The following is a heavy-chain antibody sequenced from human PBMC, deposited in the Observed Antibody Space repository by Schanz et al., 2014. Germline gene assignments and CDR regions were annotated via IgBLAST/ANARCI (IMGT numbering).Heavy chain of an antibody. CDR2: ISGSGGST. CDR3: ARDLPRTFLFDY. V-gene: IGHV3-11*04. CDR1: GFTFSDYY. Sequence: QVQLVESGGGLVKPGGSLRLSCAASGFTFSDYYMSWVRQAPGKGLEWVSAISGSGGSTYYADSVKGRFTISRDNAKNSVFLQMNSLRAEDTAVYYCARDLPRTFLFDYWGQGTLVTVSS. J-gene: IGHJ4*02.